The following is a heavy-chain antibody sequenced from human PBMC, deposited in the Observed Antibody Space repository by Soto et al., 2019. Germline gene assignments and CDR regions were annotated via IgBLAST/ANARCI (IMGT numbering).Heavy chain of an antibody. Sequence: PGGSLRLSCAASGFTFSSYGMHWVRQAPGKGLEWVAVIWYDGSNKYYADSVKGRFTISRDNSKNTLYLQMNSLRAEDTAVYYCARDHGYSSSWPNNDAFDIWGQGTMVTGSS. CDR1: GFTFSSYG. CDR2: IWYDGSNK. D-gene: IGHD6-13*01. CDR3: ARDHGYSSSWPNNDAFDI. V-gene: IGHV3-33*01. J-gene: IGHJ3*02.